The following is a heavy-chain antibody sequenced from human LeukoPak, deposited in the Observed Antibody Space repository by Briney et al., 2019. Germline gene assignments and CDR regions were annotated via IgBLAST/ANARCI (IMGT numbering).Heavy chain of an antibody. J-gene: IGHJ4*02. CDR3: ARGLWFGDENPPYFDY. V-gene: IGHV4-4*02. CDR2: IYTSEST. Sequence: SGTLSLTCAVSGGSISSSNWWNWVRPTPGKGLEWIGRIYTSESTNYNPSLKSRVTISVDTSRNQFSLKLSSVTAADTAVYYCARGLWFGDENPPYFDYWGQGILVTVSS. CDR1: GGSISSSNW. D-gene: IGHD3-10*01.